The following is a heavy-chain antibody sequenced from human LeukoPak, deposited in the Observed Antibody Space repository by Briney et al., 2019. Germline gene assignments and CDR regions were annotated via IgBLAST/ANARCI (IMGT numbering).Heavy chain of an antibody. Sequence: PSETLSLNCTVSGGSISSYYWSWIRQPAGKGLEWIGRIYTSGSTNYNPSLKSRVTMSVDTSKNQFSLKLSCVTAADTAVYYCARGNDFWSGYYSRGWFDPWGQGTLVTVSS. D-gene: IGHD3-3*01. CDR1: GGSISSYY. CDR3: ARGNDFWSGYYSRGWFDP. V-gene: IGHV4-4*07. J-gene: IGHJ5*02. CDR2: IYTSGST.